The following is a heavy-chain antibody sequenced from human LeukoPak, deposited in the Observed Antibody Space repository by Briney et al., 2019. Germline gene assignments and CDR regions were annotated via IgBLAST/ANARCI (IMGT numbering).Heavy chain of an antibody. CDR3: ATAPGGYDSSGYYYYWFDP. J-gene: IGHJ5*02. Sequence: GESLKISFKGSGSSFTSYWIGWVRQMPGKGLEWMGIIYPGDSDTRYSPSFQGQVTISADKSITTAYLQWSSLKASDTATYYCATAPGGYDSSGYYYYWFDPWGQGTLVTVSS. CDR2: IYPGDSDT. V-gene: IGHV5-51*01. CDR1: GSSFTSYW. D-gene: IGHD3-22*01.